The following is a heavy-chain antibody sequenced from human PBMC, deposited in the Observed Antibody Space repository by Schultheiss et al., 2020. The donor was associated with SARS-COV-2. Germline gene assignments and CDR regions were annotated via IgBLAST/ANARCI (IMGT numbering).Heavy chain of an antibody. D-gene: IGHD2/OR15-2a*01. CDR3: ARGFYGGDNWFDP. J-gene: IGHJ5*02. CDR2: IFSNDEK. Sequence: ETLSLTCTVSGYSISSGYYWSWIRQPPGKALEWLAHIFSNDEKSYSTSLKSRLTISKDTSKSQVVLTMTNMDPVDTATYYCARGFYGGDNWFDPWGQGTLVTVSS. V-gene: IGHV2-26*01. CDR1: GYSISSGYY.